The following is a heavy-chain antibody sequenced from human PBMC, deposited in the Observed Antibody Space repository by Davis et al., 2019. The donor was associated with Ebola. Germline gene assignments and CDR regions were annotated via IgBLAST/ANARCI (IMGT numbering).Heavy chain of an antibody. CDR2: IYSGGST. J-gene: IGHJ4*02. CDR1: GFTVSSNY. V-gene: IGHV3-66*01. D-gene: IGHD6-19*01. Sequence: GGSLRLSCAASGFTVSSNYMSWVRQAPGKGLEWVSVIYSGGSTYYADSVKGRFTISRDNSKNTLYLQMNSLRAEDTAVYYCARDLSRGSSGWYPGYWGQGTLVTVSS. CDR3: ARDLSRGSSGWYPGY.